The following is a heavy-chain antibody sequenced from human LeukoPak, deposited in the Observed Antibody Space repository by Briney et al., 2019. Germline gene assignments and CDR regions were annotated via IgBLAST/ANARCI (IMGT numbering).Heavy chain of an antibody. D-gene: IGHD3-22*01. V-gene: IGHV4-61*08. CDR3: ARDYYDSSGYYDY. CDR1: GGSVSSGGHY. J-gene: IGHJ4*02. CDR2: VYYSGNT. Sequence: PSETLSLTCTVSGGSVSSGGHYWSWIRQPPGKGLEWIGYVYYSGNTNYNPSLKSRVTISVDTSKNQFSLKLSSVTAADTAVYYCARDYYDSSGYYDYWGQGALVTVSS.